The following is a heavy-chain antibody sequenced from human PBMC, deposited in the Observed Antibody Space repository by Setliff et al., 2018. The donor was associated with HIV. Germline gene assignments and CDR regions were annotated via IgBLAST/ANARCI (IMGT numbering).Heavy chain of an antibody. Sequence: SCKASGFTFSNYGMHWIRQAPDKGLEWVAFIRFDGSNKYYTDSVKGRFTISRDNSKNTLYLQMNSLRAEDTAVYYCARSARFFYASGSRRYFDLWGRGTLVTAPQ. CDR3: ARSARFFYASGSRRYFDL. CDR1: GFTFSNYG. J-gene: IGHJ2*01. D-gene: IGHD3-10*01. V-gene: IGHV3-30*02. CDR2: IRFDGSNK.